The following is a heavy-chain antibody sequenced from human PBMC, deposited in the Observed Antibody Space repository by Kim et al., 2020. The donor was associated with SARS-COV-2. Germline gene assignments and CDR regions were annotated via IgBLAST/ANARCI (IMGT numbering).Heavy chain of an antibody. D-gene: IGHD4-4*01. CDR3: ARDSATVTSGWFDP. J-gene: IGHJ5*02. Sequence: GGSLRLSCAASGFTFSSYAMHWVRQAPGKGLEWVAVISYDGSNKYYADSVKGRFTISRDNSKNTLYLQMNSLRAEDTAVYYCARDSATVTSGWFDPWGQG. CDR1: GFTFSSYA. CDR2: ISYDGSNK. V-gene: IGHV3-30-3*01.